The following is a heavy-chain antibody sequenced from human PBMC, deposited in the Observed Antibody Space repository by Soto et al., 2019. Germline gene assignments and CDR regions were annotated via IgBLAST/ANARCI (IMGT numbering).Heavy chain of an antibody. CDR1: GGTFSSYA. CDR2: IIPILGTA. J-gene: IGHJ6*02. V-gene: IGHV1-69*11. Sequence: QVQLVQSGAEVKKPGSSVKVSCKASGGTFSSYAISWVRQAPGQGLEWMGGIIPILGTANYAQKFQGRVTITADESTSTAYMELSSLRSEDTAVYYCARHPRQNYYSGMDVWGQGTTVTVSS. CDR3: ARHPRQNYYSGMDV.